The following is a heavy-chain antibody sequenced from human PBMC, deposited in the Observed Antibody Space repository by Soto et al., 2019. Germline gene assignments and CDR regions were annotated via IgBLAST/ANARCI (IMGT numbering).Heavy chain of an antibody. CDR3: ARVFVYWRGFYVH. V-gene: IGHV4-4*07. CDR1: AGSMTSHY. D-gene: IGHD3-3*01. Sequence: PSETLSLTCNVSAGSMTSHYWSWIRQPAGKGLEWIGRVYDAGNTNYNPSPTGRVTMSIDTSKKQFSLRMTSLTAADTAVYFCARVFVYWRGFYVHWGQGILVTVSS. CDR2: VYDAGNT. J-gene: IGHJ4*02.